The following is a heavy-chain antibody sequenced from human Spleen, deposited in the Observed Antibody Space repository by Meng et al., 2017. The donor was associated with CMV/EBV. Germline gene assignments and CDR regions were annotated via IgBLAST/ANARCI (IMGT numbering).Heavy chain of an antibody. CDR1: GFTFSSYW. J-gene: IGHJ4*02. Sequence: GGSLRLSCVVSGFTFSSYWMSWVRQAPGKGLEWVAKIKDDGSEKYYVDSVKGRFTISRDNAKNSLYLQMNSLRAEDTAVYYCARRGFLEWLLPFDYWGQGTLVTVSS. CDR2: IKDDGSEK. V-gene: IGHV3-7*01. CDR3: ARRGFLEWLLPFDY. D-gene: IGHD3-3*01.